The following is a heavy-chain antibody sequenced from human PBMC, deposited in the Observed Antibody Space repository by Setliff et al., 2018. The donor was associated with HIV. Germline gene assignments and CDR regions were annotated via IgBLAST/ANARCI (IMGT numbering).Heavy chain of an antibody. CDR2: ITPSGGST. J-gene: IGHJ4*02. CDR3: ARTPYCTNGLCYRYYFDY. CDR1: GYTFTNYF. V-gene: IGHV1-46*01. D-gene: IGHD2-8*01. Sequence: ASVKVSCKVYGYTFTNYFMHWLRQAPGQGLEWMGVITPSGGSTNYAQKFQGRVTITADKSTSTAYMELSSLRSEDTAVYYCARTPYCTNGLCYRYYFDYWGQGTLVTV.